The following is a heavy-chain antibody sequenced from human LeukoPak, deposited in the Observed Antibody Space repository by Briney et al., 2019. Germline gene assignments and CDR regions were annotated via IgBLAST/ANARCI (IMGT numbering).Heavy chain of an antibody. CDR3: ARGSSGGNKYYYYYYMDV. J-gene: IGHJ6*03. Sequence: SETLSLTCTVSGGSISSYYWSWIRQPPGKGLEWIGYIYYSGSTNYNPSLKSRVTISVDTSKNQFSLKLSSVTAADTAVYYCARGSSGGNKYYYYYYMDVWGKGTTVTVSS. CDR1: GGSISSYY. CDR2: IYYSGST. D-gene: IGHD4-23*01. V-gene: IGHV4-59*01.